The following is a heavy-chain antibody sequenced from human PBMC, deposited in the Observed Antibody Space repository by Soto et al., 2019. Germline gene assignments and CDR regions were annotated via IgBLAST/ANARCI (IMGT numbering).Heavy chain of an antibody. CDR1: GFNFGDYA. J-gene: IGHJ4*02. V-gene: IGHV3-49*04. CDR2: IRAKAHGGTI. Sequence: GALRLSCTASGFNFGDYATHWVRLAPGKGLEWVGLIRAKAHGGTIDYATSVRGRFTISRDDSKSIAYLQMNSLKTEDTALYYCTRAYSSSPLDYWGQGTRVTVSS. CDR3: TRAYSSSPLDY. D-gene: IGHD6-13*01.